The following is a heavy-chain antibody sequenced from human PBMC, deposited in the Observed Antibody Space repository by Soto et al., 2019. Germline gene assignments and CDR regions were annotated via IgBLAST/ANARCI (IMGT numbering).Heavy chain of an antibody. V-gene: IGHV4-4*07. Sequence: SETLSFTCTVSGGSTSSYYWSWIRQSAGKGLEWIGRFYTSGGTNYNPSLEGRVTMSVDTSKNQFSLKLSSVTAADTAVYYCARGTYSSNYYFAYGLDVWGQGTTVTVSS. D-gene: IGHD6-13*01. CDR1: GGSTSSYY. CDR3: ARGTYSSNYYFAYGLDV. J-gene: IGHJ6*02. CDR2: FYTSGGT.